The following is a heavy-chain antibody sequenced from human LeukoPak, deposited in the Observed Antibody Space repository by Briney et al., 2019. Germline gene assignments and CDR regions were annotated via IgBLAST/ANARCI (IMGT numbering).Heavy chain of an antibody. CDR1: GASISSSAYY. V-gene: IGHV4-39*07. CDR2: IYYSGNT. J-gene: IGHJ6*03. CDR3: ARLISNGSSWYSYYYYYYMDV. Sequence: SETLSLTCIISGASISSSAYYWGWIRQPPGKGLEWIGTIYYSGNTYYNPSLQSRVTISVDTSKNQFSLKLSSVTAADTAVYYCARLISNGSSWYSYYYYYYMDVWGKGTTVTVSS. D-gene: IGHD6-13*01.